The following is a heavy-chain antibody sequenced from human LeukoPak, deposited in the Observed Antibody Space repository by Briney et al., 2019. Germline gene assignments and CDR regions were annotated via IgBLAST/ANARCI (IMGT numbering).Heavy chain of an antibody. CDR3: VREGVTKAFDL. V-gene: IGHV1-2*02. CDR1: GFTFTDYY. J-gene: IGHJ4*02. Sequence: GASVKVSCKASGFTFTDYYMHWVRLAPGQGLEWMGYINPHSGVTSFPQKFRGRVTLTTDTSISAAYMELSSLISDDTAMCHCVREGVTKAFDLWGQGALVTVSS. D-gene: IGHD2-8*01. CDR2: INPHSGVT.